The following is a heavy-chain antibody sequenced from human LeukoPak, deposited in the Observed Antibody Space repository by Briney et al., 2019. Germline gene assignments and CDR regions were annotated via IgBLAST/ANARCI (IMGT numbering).Heavy chain of an antibody. CDR2: ISASGHYT. CDR3: VKDGSWGDYYFYFYIDV. Sequence: GGSLRLSCEASGFTFSNSAMAWVRQAPGKGLEWVSGISASGHYTYNADSGKGRLTISRDNSKNTLYLQMDSLRAEDTALYFCVKDGSWGDYYFYFYIDVWGKGTTVTVSS. V-gene: IGHV3-23*01. CDR1: GFTFSNSA. D-gene: IGHD3-16*01. J-gene: IGHJ6*03.